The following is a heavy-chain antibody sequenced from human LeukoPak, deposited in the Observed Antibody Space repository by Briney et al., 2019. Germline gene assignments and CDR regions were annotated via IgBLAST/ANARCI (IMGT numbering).Heavy chain of an antibody. Sequence: PSETLSLTCTVSGGSISSYYWSWIRQPAGKGLEWIGRIYTSGSTNYNPSLKSRVTMSVDTSKNQFSLKLSSVTAADTAVYYCARDGRYFDWLIVGYDIWGQGTMVTVSS. J-gene: IGHJ3*02. CDR2: IYTSGST. CDR1: GGSISSYY. CDR3: ARDGRYFDWLIVGYDI. D-gene: IGHD3-9*01. V-gene: IGHV4-4*07.